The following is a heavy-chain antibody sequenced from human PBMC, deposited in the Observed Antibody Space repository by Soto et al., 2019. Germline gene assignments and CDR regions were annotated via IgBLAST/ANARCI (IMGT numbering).Heavy chain of an antibody. V-gene: IGHV3-23*01. J-gene: IGHJ4*02. CDR3: AKDLQVVAATTFDY. D-gene: IGHD2-15*01. Sequence: EVQLLESGGGLVQPGGSLRLSCAASGFTFSSYAMSWVRQGPGKGLEWVSGISGSGGTTYYADSVKGRFTISRDNSENTLYLQMNSLRAEDTAVYYCAKDLQVVAATTFDYWGQGTVVTVSS. CDR2: ISGSGGTT. CDR1: GFTFSSYA.